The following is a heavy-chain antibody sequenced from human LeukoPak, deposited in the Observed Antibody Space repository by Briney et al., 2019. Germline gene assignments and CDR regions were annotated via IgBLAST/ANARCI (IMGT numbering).Heavy chain of an antibody. CDR2: IIPIFGTA. V-gene: IGHV1-69*13. CDR3: ARGQYYYRSGSGYYYGMDV. J-gene: IGHJ6*04. CDR1: GGTFSSYA. D-gene: IGHD3-10*01. Sequence: SVKVSCKASGGTFSSYAISWVRQAPGQGLEWMGGIIPIFGTANYAQKFQGRVTITADESTSTAYMELSSLRSEDTAVYYCARGQYYYRSGSGYYYGMDVWGKGTTVTVSS.